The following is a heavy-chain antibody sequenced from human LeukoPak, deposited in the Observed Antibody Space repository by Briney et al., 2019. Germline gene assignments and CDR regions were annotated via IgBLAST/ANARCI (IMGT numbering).Heavy chain of an antibody. CDR1: GGSISSGSYY. Sequence: RTSETLSLTCTVSGGSISSGSYYWSWIRQPAGKGLEWIGRIYTSGSTNYNPSLKSRVTISVDTSKNQFSLKLSSVTAADTAVYYCARERSLDYYYYMDVWGKGTTVTVSS. J-gene: IGHJ6*03. CDR2: IYTSGST. CDR3: ARERSLDYYYYMDV. V-gene: IGHV4-61*02.